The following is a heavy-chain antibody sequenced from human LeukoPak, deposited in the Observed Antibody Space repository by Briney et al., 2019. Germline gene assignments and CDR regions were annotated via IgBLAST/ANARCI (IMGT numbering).Heavy chain of an antibody. CDR3: AREGTTSVTPRDWYFDL. Sequence: ASVKVSCKASGNTFTSYGISWVRQAPGQGLEWMGRIIPILGIANYAQKFQGRVTITADKSTSTAYMELSSLRSEDTAVYYCAREGTTSVTPRDWYFDLWGRGTLVTVSS. V-gene: IGHV1-69*04. J-gene: IGHJ2*01. D-gene: IGHD4-17*01. CDR2: IIPILGIA. CDR1: GNTFTSYG.